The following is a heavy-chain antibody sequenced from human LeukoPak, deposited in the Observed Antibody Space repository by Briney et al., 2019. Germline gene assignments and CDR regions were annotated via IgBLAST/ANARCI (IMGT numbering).Heavy chain of an antibody. V-gene: IGHV7-4-1*02. CDR1: GYTFTSYA. J-gene: IGHJ6*02. CDR3: ARAYPPGYDFWSGYYHDYYYYGMDV. Sequence: ASVKVSCKASGYTFTSYAMNWVRQASGQGLEWMGWINTNTGNPTYAQGFTGRFVFSLDTSVSTAYLQISSLKAEDTAVYYCARAYPPGYDFWSGYYHDYYYYGMDVWGQGTTVTVSS. D-gene: IGHD3-3*01. CDR2: INTNTGNP.